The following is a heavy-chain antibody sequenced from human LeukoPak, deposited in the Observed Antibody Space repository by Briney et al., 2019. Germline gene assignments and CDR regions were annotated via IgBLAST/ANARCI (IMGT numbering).Heavy chain of an antibody. Sequence: SQTLSLTCTVSGGSISSGGYYWSWIRQHPGKGLEWIGCIYYSGSTYYNPSLQSRVTISVDTSKNQSSLKLSSVTAADTAVYYCARESKERTYYYYGMDVWGQGTTVTVSS. J-gene: IGHJ6*02. D-gene: IGHD1-1*01. V-gene: IGHV4-31*03. CDR3: ARESKERTYYYYGMDV. CDR1: GGSISSGGYY. CDR2: IYYSGST.